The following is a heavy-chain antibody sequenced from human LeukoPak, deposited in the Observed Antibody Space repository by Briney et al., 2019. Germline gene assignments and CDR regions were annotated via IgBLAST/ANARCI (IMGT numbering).Heavy chain of an antibody. CDR3: AKDSSGWYLDY. Sequence: PGRSLRLSCAASGFTFSSYGMHWVRQAPGKGLEWVAVISYDGSNKYYADSVKGRFTISRDNSENTLYLQMNSLRAEDTAVYYCAKDSSGWYLDYWGQGTLVTVSS. CDR1: GFTFSSYG. V-gene: IGHV3-30*18. CDR2: ISYDGSNK. J-gene: IGHJ4*02. D-gene: IGHD6-19*01.